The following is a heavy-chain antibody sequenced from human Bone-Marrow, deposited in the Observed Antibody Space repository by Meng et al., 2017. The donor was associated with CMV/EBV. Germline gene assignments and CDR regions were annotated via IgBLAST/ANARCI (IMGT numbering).Heavy chain of an antibody. CDR1: GYTFTTYG. Sequence: ASVKVSCKASGYTFTTYGISWVRQAPGQGLEWMGWISGYNGNTNNAQKFQGRVTMTTDTSSTTAYMELRSLRSDDTAMYYCARAGGYIEIAARPPDYWGQGTLVTVSS. CDR2: ISGYNGNT. V-gene: IGHV1-18*01. CDR3: ARAGGYIEIAARPPDY. D-gene: IGHD6-6*01. J-gene: IGHJ4*02.